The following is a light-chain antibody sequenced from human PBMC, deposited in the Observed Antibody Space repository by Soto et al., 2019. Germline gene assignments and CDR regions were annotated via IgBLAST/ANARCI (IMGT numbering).Light chain of an antibody. J-gene: IGKJ5*01. CDR2: DAS. CDR1: RSVSSA. Sequence: EIVLTQSPATLSLSPGERATLSCKASRSVSSALAWYQQKPGQAPRLLIYDASNRATGIPDRFSGSGSGTDFTLTISSLEPEDFAIYYCQQRSNWPPITFGQGTRLEMK. V-gene: IGKV3-11*01. CDR3: QQRSNWPPIT.